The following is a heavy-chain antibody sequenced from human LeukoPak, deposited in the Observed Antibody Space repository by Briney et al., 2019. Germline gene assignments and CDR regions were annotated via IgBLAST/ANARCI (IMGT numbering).Heavy chain of an antibody. D-gene: IGHD6-19*01. V-gene: IGHV4-34*01. J-gene: IGHJ4*02. CDR3: ARGTSGWYRSYFDY. CDR2: INHSGST. CDR1: GGSFSGYY. Sequence: SETLSLTCAVYGGSFSGYYWSWIRQPPGKGLEWIGEINHSGSTNYNPSLKSRVTISVDTSKNQFSLKLSSVTAADTAVYYCARGTSGWYRSYFDYWGQGTLVTVS.